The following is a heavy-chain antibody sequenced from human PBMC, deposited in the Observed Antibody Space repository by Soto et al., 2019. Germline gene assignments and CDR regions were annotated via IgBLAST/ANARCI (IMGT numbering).Heavy chain of an antibody. V-gene: IGHV4-30-2*01. D-gene: IGHD6-25*01. CDR3: ARGAGLIDY. CDR1: GGSISSGGYS. Sequence: PSETLSLTCAVSGGSISSGGYSWSWIRQPPGKGLEWIGYIYHSGSTYYIPSLKSRVTISVDRSKNQFSLKLSSVTAADTAVYYCARGAGLIDYWGQGTLVTVSS. CDR2: IYHSGST. J-gene: IGHJ4*02.